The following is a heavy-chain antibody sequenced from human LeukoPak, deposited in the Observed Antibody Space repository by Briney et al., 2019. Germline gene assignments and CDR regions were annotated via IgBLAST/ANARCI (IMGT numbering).Heavy chain of an antibody. CDR2: ISSSSSTI. Sequence: PGGSLRLSCTASGFTLGDYSMSWVRQAPGKGLEWVSHISSSSSTIYYADSVKGRFTISRDNAKNSLYLQMNNLRDEYTAVYYCAREILSGYSDYWGQGILVTVSS. D-gene: IGHD3-9*01. J-gene: IGHJ4*02. CDR1: GFTLGDYS. V-gene: IGHV3-48*02. CDR3: AREILSGYSDY.